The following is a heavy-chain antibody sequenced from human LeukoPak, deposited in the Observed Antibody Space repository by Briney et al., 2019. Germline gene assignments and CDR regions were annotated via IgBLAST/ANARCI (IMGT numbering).Heavy chain of an antibody. D-gene: IGHD3-10*01. J-gene: IGHJ3*02. CDR2: INPSGGST. Sequence: ASVKVSCKASGYTFTSYYMHWVRQAPGQGLEWMGIINPSGGSTSYAQKFQGRVTMTRDTSTSTVYMELSSLRSEDTAVYYCARGMRYGSGSYSPRGAFDIWGQGTMVTVSS. V-gene: IGHV1-46*01. CDR3: ARGMRYGSGSYSPRGAFDI. CDR1: GYTFTSYY.